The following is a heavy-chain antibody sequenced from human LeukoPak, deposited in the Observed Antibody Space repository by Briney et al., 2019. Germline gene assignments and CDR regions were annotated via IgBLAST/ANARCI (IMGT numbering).Heavy chain of an antibody. CDR1: GFTFSDYA. CDR3: SKDRSMVRGVSIRFRRSGTMDV. CDR2: ISSNGGSI. Sequence: GGSLRLSCAASGFTFSDYAMHWVRQAPGEELEYVSAISSNGGSIHYANSVKGRFTISRDNSKNTLYLQMNSLRAEDTAVYYCSKDRSMVRGVSIRFRRSGTMDVWGKGTTVTISS. J-gene: IGHJ6*03. D-gene: IGHD3-10*01. V-gene: IGHV3-64*01.